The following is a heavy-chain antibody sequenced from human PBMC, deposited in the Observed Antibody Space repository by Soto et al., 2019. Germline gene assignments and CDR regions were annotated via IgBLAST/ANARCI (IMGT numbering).Heavy chain of an antibody. CDR3: ASSDGGSTIDY. J-gene: IGHJ4*02. Sequence: QLQLQESGPGLVKPSETLSLTCSVSCGSISSSSYYWGWIRQPPGKGLQWIGTIYYSGSTYYNPSLKSRVTICVDTSKNQFSLKLSSVTAADTAVYYCASSDGGSTIDYWGQGALVTISS. CDR2: IYYSGST. V-gene: IGHV4-39*01. CDR1: CGSISSSSYY.